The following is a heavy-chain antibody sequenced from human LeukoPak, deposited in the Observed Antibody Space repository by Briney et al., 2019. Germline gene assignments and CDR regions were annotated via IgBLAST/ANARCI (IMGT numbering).Heavy chain of an antibody. D-gene: IGHD6-19*01. V-gene: IGHV1-2*02. CDR2: INPNSGGT. CDR3: ARVRGQWLVESYYYYMDV. CDR1: GYTFTGYY. J-gene: IGHJ6*03. Sequence: PSVKVSCKPSGYTFTGYYMHWVRQAPGQGLEWMGWINPNSGGTNYAQKFQGRVNMTRDTSISTAYMELSRLRSDDTAVYYCARVRGQWLVESYYYYMDVWGKGTTVTVSS.